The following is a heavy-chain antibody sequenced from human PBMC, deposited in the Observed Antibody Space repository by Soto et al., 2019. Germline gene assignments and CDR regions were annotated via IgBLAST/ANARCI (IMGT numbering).Heavy chain of an antibody. CDR1: GGSFIGYY. CDR3: ARRYGYSFDY. CDR2: IYYSGST. J-gene: IGHJ4*02. Sequence: PSETLSLTCAVYGGSFIGYYWTWIRQPPGTGLEWIGYIYYSGSTNYNPSLKSRVTISVDTSKNQFSLKLSSVTAADTAVYYCARRYGYSFDYWGQGTLVTVSS. D-gene: IGHD4-4*01. V-gene: IGHV4-59*01.